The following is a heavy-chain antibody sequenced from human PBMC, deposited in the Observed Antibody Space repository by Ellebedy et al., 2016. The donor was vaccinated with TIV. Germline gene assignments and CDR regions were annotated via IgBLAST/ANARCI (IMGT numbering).Heavy chain of an antibody. CDR2: MFYSGVF. CDR1: GGSITSSSHY. Sequence: SETLSLXXTVSGGSITSSSHYWGWIRQSPGKGLEWIGSMFYSGVFYYNPSLESRVTMSSNTSLNQLFLNLTSMAAADSAVYYCARGGYSGYDGIALAERFFDYWGQGTRVSVSS. V-gene: IGHV4-39*07. D-gene: IGHD5-12*01. CDR3: ARGGYSGYDGIALAERFFDY. J-gene: IGHJ4*02.